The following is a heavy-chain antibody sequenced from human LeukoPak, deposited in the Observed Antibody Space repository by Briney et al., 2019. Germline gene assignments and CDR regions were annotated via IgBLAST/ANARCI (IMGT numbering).Heavy chain of an antibody. CDR2: IYYSGST. Sequence: SETLSLTCTVSGGSISSSSYYWGWIRQPPGKGLEWIGSIYYSGSTYYNPSLKSRVTISVDTPKNQFSLKLSSVTAADTAVYYCARDNYDFWSGYQRYWGQGTLVTVSS. CDR3: ARDNYDFWSGYQRY. D-gene: IGHD3-3*01. CDR1: GGSISSSSYY. J-gene: IGHJ4*02. V-gene: IGHV4-39*07.